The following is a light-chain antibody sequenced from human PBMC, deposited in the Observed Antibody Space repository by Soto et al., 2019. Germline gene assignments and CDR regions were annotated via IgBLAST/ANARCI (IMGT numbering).Light chain of an antibody. J-gene: IGKJ1*01. CDR1: QSVSSY. CDR2: DAP. CDR3: QQRSNWPT. Sequence: EIVLTQSPATLSLSPGERATISCRASQSVSSYLAWYQQKPGQAPRLLIYDAPNRATGIPARFSGSGSGTDFTLTISSLEPEDFAVYYCQQRSNWPTFGQGTKVEIK. V-gene: IGKV3-11*01.